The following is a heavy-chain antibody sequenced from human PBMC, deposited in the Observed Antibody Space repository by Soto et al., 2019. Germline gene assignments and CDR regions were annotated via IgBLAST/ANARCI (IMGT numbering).Heavy chain of an antibody. CDR3: ARDLVIYSRLLWFGGLL. J-gene: IGHJ4*02. CDR2: ISYDGSNK. V-gene: IGHV3-30-3*01. Sequence: QVQLVESGGGVVQPGRSLRLSCAASGFTFSSYAMHWVRQAPGKGLEWVAVISYDGSNKYYADSVKGRFTISRDNSKNTRYLQRNSLRAEDTAVYYCARDLVIYSRLLWFGGLLWGQGTLVTVSS. CDR1: GFTFSSYA. D-gene: IGHD3-10*01.